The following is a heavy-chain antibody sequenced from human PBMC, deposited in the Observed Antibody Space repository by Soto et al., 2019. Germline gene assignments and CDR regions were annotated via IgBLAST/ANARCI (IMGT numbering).Heavy chain of an antibody. J-gene: IGHJ5*02. Sequence: ASVKVSCKASGYTFTSYGISWVRQAPGQGLEWMGWISAYNGNTNYAQKLQGRVTMTTDTSTSTAYMELRSLRSDDTAVYYCARIGRITMVRGVRSWFDPWGQGTLVTVSS. CDR2: ISAYNGNT. CDR1: GYTFTSYG. V-gene: IGHV1-18*01. D-gene: IGHD3-10*01. CDR3: ARIGRITMVRGVRSWFDP.